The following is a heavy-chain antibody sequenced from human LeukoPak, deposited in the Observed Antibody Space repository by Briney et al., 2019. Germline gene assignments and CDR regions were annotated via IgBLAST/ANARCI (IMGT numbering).Heavy chain of an antibody. V-gene: IGHV3-30*02. CDR1: GFTFSSYG. Sequence: GGSLRLSCAASGFTFSSYGMHWVRQAPGKGLEWVAFIRYDGSNKYYADSVKGRFTISRDNAKNSLYLQMNSLRAEDTAVYYCARGESSSWYFDAFDIWGQGTMVTVSS. J-gene: IGHJ3*02. CDR3: ARGESSSWYFDAFDI. D-gene: IGHD6-13*01. CDR2: IRYDGSNK.